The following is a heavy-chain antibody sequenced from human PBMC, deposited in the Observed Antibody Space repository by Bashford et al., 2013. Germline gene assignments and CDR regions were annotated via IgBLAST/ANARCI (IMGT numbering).Heavy chain of an antibody. CDR3: AKCPYSSGWANWFDS. Sequence: VRQAPGKGLEWVSVISGSGDITYYAHPVKGRFTISRDNSKNTLYLEMSSLRADDTAVYYCAKCPYSSGWANWFDSWGQGNPGHRLL. J-gene: IGHJ5*01. D-gene: IGHD6-19*01. V-gene: IGHV3-23*01. CDR2: ISGSGDIT.